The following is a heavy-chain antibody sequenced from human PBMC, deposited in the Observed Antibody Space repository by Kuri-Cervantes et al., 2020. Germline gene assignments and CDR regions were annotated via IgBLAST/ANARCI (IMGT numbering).Heavy chain of an antibody. CDR3: ARGGGDYYYYYTDV. CDR1: GFTFSSYW. CDR2: INSDGSST. D-gene: IGHD3-16*01. J-gene: IGHJ6*03. V-gene: IGHV3-74*01. Sequence: GGSLRLSCAASGFTFSSYWMHWVRQAPGKGLVWVSRINSDGSSTSYADSVKGRFTISRDNAKNSLYLQMNSLSAEDTAVYYCARGGGDYYYYYTDVWGKGTTVTVSS.